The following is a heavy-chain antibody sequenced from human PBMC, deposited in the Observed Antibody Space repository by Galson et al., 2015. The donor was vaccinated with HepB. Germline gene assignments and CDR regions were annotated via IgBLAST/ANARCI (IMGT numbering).Heavy chain of an antibody. V-gene: IGHV3-11*06. J-gene: IGHJ4*02. D-gene: IGHD3-16*01. CDR3: ARGVTPKTGYDYVWGGWLDY. CDR2: ISSSSSYT. Sequence: GSLRLSCAASGFTFSDYYMSWIRQAPGKGLEWVSYISSSSSYTNYADSVKGRLTISRDNAKNSLYLQMNSLSAEETAVYYCARGVTPKTGYDYVWGGWLDYWGQGTLVTVSS. CDR1: GFTFSDYY.